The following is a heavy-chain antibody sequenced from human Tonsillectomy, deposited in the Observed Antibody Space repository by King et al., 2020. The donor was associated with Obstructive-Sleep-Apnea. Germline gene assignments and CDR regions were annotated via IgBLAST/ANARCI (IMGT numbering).Heavy chain of an antibody. Sequence: QLVQSGGGLVHPGGSLRLSCAASGFTVSSNYMSWVRQAPGKGLEWGSVIYSGGSTYYAASVKGRFIISRDNSKNTLYLQMNSLRAEDMAVYYCASATPYYDILSYYFDYWGQGTLVTVSS. J-gene: IGHJ4*02. CDR2: IYSGGST. CDR3: ASATPYYDILSYYFDY. CDR1: GFTVSSNY. V-gene: IGHV3-66*01. D-gene: IGHD3-9*01.